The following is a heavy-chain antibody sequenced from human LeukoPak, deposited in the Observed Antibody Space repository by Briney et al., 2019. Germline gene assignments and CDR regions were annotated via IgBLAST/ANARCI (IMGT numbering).Heavy chain of an antibody. CDR3: AREGRDGYNLGY. CDR1: GFTFSSYAM. V-gene: IGHV4-4*02. J-gene: IGHJ4*02. Sequence: PGGSLRLSCAVSGFTFSSYAMSWVRQAPGKGLEWIGEIYQSGSTNSNPSLKSRVTISVDKSKNQFSLKVTSVTAADTAVYYCAREGRDGYNLGYWGQGTLVTVSS. D-gene: IGHD5-24*01. CDR2: IYQSGST.